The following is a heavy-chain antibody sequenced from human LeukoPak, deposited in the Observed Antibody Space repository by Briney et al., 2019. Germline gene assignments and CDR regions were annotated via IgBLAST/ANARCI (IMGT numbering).Heavy chain of an antibody. J-gene: IGHJ4*02. D-gene: IGHD6-6*01. V-gene: IGHV1-2*02. Sequence: ASVKVSCKASGYSFSGFAMNWVRQAPGQGLEWMGWINPNSGGTNYAQKFQGRVTVTRETSISTAYMELSRLRSDDTAVYYCAIRGSSAPGGYWGQGTLVTVSS. CDR1: GYSFSGFA. CDR2: INPNSGGT. CDR3: AIRGSSAPGGY.